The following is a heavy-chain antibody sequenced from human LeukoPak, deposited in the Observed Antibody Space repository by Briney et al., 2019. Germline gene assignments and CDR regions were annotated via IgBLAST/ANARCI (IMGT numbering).Heavy chain of an antibody. V-gene: IGHV3-33*06. D-gene: IGHD3-3*01. J-gene: IGHJ4*02. Sequence: GRSLRLSCAASGFTFSSYGMHWVRQAPGKGLEWVTVIWYDGSNKYYADSVKGRLTISRDNSKTTLYLQMNSLRVEDTAVYYCAKDPSGRWSGTYVDYWGQGTLVTVSS. CDR3: AKDPSGRWSGTYVDY. CDR1: GFTFSSYG. CDR2: IWYDGSNK.